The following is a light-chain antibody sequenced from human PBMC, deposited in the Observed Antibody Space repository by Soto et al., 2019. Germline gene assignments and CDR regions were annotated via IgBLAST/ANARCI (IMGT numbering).Light chain of an antibody. CDR3: QQRSNWPPPT. V-gene: IGKV3-11*01. Sequence: IVLTQSPATLSLSPWERATLSCRASQSVSSYLAWYQQKPGQAPRLLIYDASNRATGIPARFSGSGSGTDFTLTISSLEPEDFAVYYCQQRSNWPPPTFGQGTRLEI. CDR2: DAS. J-gene: IGKJ5*01. CDR1: QSVSSY.